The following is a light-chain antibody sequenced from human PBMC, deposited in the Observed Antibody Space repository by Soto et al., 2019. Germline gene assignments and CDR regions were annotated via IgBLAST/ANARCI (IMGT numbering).Light chain of an antibody. CDR2: DVS. CDR1: SSDVGGYNY. V-gene: IGLV2-11*01. Sequence: QSALTQPRSVSVSPGQSVTISCTGTSSDVGGYNYVSWYQQHPGKAPKLMIYDVSKRPSGVPDRFSGSKSGNTASLTISGLQAEDEADYYCCSYAGSYSYVFGTGNEVTVL. J-gene: IGLJ1*01. CDR3: CSYAGSYSYV.